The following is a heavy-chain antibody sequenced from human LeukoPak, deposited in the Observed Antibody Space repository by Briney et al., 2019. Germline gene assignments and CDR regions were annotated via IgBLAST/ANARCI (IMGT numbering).Heavy chain of an antibody. Sequence: GGSLRLSCSVSGFIFRDFSMSWVRQAPGKGLEWVAKMNEYGSEIFYVDSVKGRFTISRDNSKNTLYLQMNSLRAEDTAVYYCAKGRVATIFSWGQGTLVTVSS. V-gene: IGHV3-7*03. CDR1: GFIFRDFS. CDR3: AKGRVATIFS. D-gene: IGHD5-24*01. CDR2: MNEYGSEI. J-gene: IGHJ4*02.